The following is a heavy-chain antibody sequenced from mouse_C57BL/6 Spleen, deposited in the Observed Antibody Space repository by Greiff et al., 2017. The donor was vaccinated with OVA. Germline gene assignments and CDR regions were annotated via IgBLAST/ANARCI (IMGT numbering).Heavy chain of an antibody. CDR2: IYPGDGDT. Sequence: VKLQESGPELVKPGASVKISCKASGYAFSSSWMNWVKQRPGKGLEWIGRIYPGDGDTNYNGKFKGKATLTADKSSSTAYMQLSSLTSEDSAVYFCARWGGYDWYFDVWGTGTTVTVSS. J-gene: IGHJ1*03. D-gene: IGHD2-2*01. CDR1: GYAFSSSW. V-gene: IGHV1-82*01. CDR3: ARWGGYDWYFDV.